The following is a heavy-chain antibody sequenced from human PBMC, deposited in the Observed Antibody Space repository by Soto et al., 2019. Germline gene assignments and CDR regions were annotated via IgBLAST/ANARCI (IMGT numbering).Heavy chain of an antibody. CDR3: ARIPHCTTSYYDYNFGMDV. V-gene: IGHV5-51*01. D-gene: IGHD2-8*01. CDR1: GYSFPSEW. Sequence: GESLKISCKSSGYSFPSEWIGWVRQMPGKGLEWMGSIYPADSDTRYSPAFRGQVTISADKSIRTAYLQWNSLKASDTAMYYCARIPHCTTSYYDYNFGMDVWGQGTTVTVSS. CDR2: IYPADSDT. J-gene: IGHJ6*02.